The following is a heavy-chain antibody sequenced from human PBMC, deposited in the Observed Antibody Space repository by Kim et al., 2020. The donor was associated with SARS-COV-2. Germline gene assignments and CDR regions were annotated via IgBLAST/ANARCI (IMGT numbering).Heavy chain of an antibody. J-gene: IGHJ4*02. CDR1: GGSFSGYY. D-gene: IGHD6-19*01. CDR3: ARGLFIWPIAVAVALDY. CDR2: INHSGST. Sequence: SETLSLTCAVYGGSFSGYYWSWIRQPPGKGLECIGEINHSGSTNYNPSLKSRVTISVDTSKNQFSLKLSSVTAADTAVYYCARGLFIWPIAVAVALDYWGQGTLVTVSS. V-gene: IGHV4-34*01.